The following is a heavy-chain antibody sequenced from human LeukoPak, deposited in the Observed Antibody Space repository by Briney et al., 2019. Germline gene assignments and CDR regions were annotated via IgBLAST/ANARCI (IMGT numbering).Heavy chain of an antibody. CDR1: GFTFSSYA. Sequence: GRSLRLSCAASGFTFSSYAMHWVRQVPGKGPEWVANIKQDGIEKYFLGSVKGRFAISRDNAKNLLYLQMTSLRVEDTAVYYCAREGMVRGVPDAFDLWGQGTMVTVSS. V-gene: IGHV3-7*01. CDR3: AREGMVRGVPDAFDL. CDR2: IKQDGIEK. D-gene: IGHD3-10*01. J-gene: IGHJ3*01.